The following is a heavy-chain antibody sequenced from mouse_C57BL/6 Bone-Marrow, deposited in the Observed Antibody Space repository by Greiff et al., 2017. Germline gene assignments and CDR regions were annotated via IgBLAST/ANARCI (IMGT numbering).Heavy chain of an antibody. CDR3: ARDLDWVYAMDY. J-gene: IGHJ4*01. Sequence: EVKLVESGGGLVKPGGSLKLSCAASGFTFSSYAMSWVRQTPEKRLEWVATISDGGSYTYYPDNVKGRFTISRDNAKNNLYLQMSHLKSDDTAMYYCARDLDWVYAMDYWGQGTSVTVSS. CDR1: GFTFSSYA. D-gene: IGHD4-1*01. CDR2: ISDGGSYT. V-gene: IGHV5-4*01.